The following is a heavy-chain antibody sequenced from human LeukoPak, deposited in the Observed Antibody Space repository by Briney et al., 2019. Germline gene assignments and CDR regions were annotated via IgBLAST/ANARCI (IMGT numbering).Heavy chain of an antibody. CDR1: GFSFSNYN. CDR2: ISSRSTYI. J-gene: IGHJ6*02. Sequence: GGSLRLSCAASGFSFSNYNMNWVRQAPGKGLEWVSFISSRSTYIYYADSVRGRFTISRDNAKNSLYLQMNSLRAEDTAVYYCARDLVVPAAMRGYYYYYGMDVWGQGTTVTVSS. V-gene: IGHV3-21*01. CDR3: ARDLVVPAAMRGYYYYYGMDV. D-gene: IGHD2-2*01.